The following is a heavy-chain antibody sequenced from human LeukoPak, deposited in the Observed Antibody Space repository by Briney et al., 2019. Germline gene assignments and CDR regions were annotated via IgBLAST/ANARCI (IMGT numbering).Heavy chain of an antibody. Sequence: GGSLRLSCAASGFIFDDYAMHWVRQAPGKGLEWVSLITGDGAGTYYEDSVRGRFTISRDNSKNTLYLQMNSLRAEDTAVYYCAKPPLGPKYYFDYWGQGTLVTVSS. CDR2: ITGDGAGT. J-gene: IGHJ4*02. D-gene: IGHD3/OR15-3a*01. CDR3: AKPPLGPKYYFDY. CDR1: GFIFDDYA. V-gene: IGHV3-43*02.